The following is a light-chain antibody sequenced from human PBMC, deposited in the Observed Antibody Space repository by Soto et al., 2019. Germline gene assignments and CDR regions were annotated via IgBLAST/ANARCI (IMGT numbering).Light chain of an antibody. CDR2: EGN. Sequence: QSALTQPASVSGSPGQSITISCTGTSCDIGTYNLVSWYQQHPGRAPKLIIFEGNKRPSGVSNRFSASKSGNTASLAVSGLQAEDEADYHCCSYAGRSTVICGGGTKLTVL. CDR1: SCDIGTYNL. CDR3: CSYAGRSTVI. V-gene: IGLV2-23*01. J-gene: IGLJ2*01.